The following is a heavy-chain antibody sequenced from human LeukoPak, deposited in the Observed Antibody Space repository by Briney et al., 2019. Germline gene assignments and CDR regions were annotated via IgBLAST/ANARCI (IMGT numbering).Heavy chain of an antibody. CDR1: GYTFTSYG. J-gene: IGHJ5*02. V-gene: IGHV1-18*01. CDR2: ISAYNGNT. Sequence: ASVKVSCKASGYTFTSYGISWVRQAPGQGLEWMGWISAYNGNTSYAQKLQGRVTMTTDTSTSTAYMELRSLRSDDTAVYYCARDHYYDSSGYDWFDPWGQGTLVTVSS. D-gene: IGHD3-22*01. CDR3: ARDHYYDSSGYDWFDP.